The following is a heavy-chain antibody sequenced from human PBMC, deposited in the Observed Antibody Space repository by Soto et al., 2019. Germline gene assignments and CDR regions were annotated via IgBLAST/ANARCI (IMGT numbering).Heavy chain of an antibody. CDR1: GGSISSYY. Sequence: SETLSLTCTVSGGSISSYYWSWIRQPPGKGLEWIRYIYYSGSTNYNPSLKSRVTISRDDSKNTLYLQMNSLKTEDTAVYYCTTKAQLLPYYYYGMDVWGQGTTVTVSS. CDR2: IYYSGST. V-gene: IGHV4-59*12. CDR3: TTKAQLLPYYYYGMDV. J-gene: IGHJ6*02. D-gene: IGHD2-15*01.